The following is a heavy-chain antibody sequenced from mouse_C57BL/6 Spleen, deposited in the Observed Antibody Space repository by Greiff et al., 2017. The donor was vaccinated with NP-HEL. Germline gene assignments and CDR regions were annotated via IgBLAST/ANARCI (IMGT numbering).Heavy chain of an antibody. V-gene: IGHV1-72*01. Sequence: QVQLKQPGAELVKPGASVKLSCKASGYTFTSYWMHWVKQRPGRGLEWIGRIDPNSGGTKYNEKFKSKATLTVDKPSSTAYMQLSSLTSEDSAVYYCASYYDYDGFAYWGQGTLVTVSA. J-gene: IGHJ3*01. D-gene: IGHD2-4*01. CDR3: ASYYDYDGFAY. CDR2: IDPNSGGT. CDR1: GYTFTSYW.